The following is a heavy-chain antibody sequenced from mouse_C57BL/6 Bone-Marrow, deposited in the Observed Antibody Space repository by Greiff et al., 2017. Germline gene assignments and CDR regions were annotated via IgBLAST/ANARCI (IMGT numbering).Heavy chain of an antibody. D-gene: IGHD2-3*01. J-gene: IGHJ1*03. CDR3: ARGGYDYWYFDV. V-gene: IGHV1-47*01. Sequence: VQGVESGAELVKPGASVKMSCKASGYTFTTYPIEWMKQNHGKSLEWIGNFHPYNDDTKYNEKFKGKATLTVEKSSSTVYLELSRLTSDDSAVYYCARGGYDYWYFDVWGTGTTVTVSS. CDR1: GYTFTTYP. CDR2: FHPYNDDT.